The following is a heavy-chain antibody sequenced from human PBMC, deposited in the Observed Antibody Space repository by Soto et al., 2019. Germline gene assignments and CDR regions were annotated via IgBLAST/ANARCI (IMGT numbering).Heavy chain of an antibody. CDR1: GFTFDDYT. V-gene: IGHV3-43*01. CDR3: AKGFWQSSSSWYALYYFDY. Sequence: GGSLRLSCAASGFTFDDYTMNWVRQAPGKGLEWVSLISWDGGSTYYADSVKGRFTISRDNSKNSLYLQMNSLRTEDTALYYCAKGFWQSSSSWYALYYFDYWGQGTLVTVSS. D-gene: IGHD6-13*01. J-gene: IGHJ4*02. CDR2: ISWDGGST.